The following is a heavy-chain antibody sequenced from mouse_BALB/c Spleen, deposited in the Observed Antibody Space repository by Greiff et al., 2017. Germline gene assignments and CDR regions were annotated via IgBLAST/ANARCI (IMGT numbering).Heavy chain of an antibody. CDR3: ARNYYGSNYFDY. D-gene: IGHD1-1*01. CDR2: ISSGGST. Sequence: EVMLVESGGGLVKPGGSLKLSCAASGFTFSSYAMSWVRQTPEKRLEWVASISSGGSTYYPDSVKGRFTISRDNARNILYLQMSSLRSEDTAMYYCARNYYGSNYFDYWGQGTTLSLL. V-gene: IGHV5-6-5*01. J-gene: IGHJ2*01. CDR1: GFTFSSYA.